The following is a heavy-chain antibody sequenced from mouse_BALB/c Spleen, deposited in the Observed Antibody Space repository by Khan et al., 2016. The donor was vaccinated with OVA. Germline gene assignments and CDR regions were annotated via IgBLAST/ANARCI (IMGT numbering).Heavy chain of an antibody. CDR2: ISYSGNT. CDR1: GYSITSDYA. CDR3: ARMYGGDFDY. V-gene: IGHV3-2*02. D-gene: IGHD2-10*02. J-gene: IGHJ2*01. Sequence: VQLVESGPGLVKPSQSLSLTCTVTGYSITSDYAWNWIRQFPGNRLEWMGFISYSGNTNYNPSLKSRISVTRDTSKNQFFLQLNSVTTEDTATYYCARMYGGDFDYWGQGTTLTVSS.